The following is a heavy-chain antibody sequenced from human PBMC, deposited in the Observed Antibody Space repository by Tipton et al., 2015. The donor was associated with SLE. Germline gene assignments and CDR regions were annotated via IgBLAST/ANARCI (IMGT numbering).Heavy chain of an antibody. J-gene: IGHJ4*02. D-gene: IGHD1-26*01. CDR2: ISWDGGST. Sequence: GSLRLSCAASGFTFDDYTMHWVRQAPGKGLEWVSLISWDGGSTYYADSVKGRFTISRDNSKNSLYLQMNSLRTEDTALYYCASLGGATSGSWGQGTPVTVSS. CDR3: ASLGGATSGS. V-gene: IGHV3-43*01. CDR1: GFTFDDYT.